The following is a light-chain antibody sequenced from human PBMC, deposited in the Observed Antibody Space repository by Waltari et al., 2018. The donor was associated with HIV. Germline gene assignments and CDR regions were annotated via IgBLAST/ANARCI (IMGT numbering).Light chain of an antibody. CDR1: TSAISSYTS. CDR2: GAS. V-gene: IGLV2-14*01. CDR3: SSYTTSDSVV. Sequence: QSALTQPASVSGSPGQSISISCTGPTSAISSYTSVSWYRHRPGEAPKHLIYGASHRPSGVSHRFSASTFGNTASLTISGLQTDDEGDYYCSSYTTSDSVVFGGGTRLTVL. J-gene: IGLJ3*02.